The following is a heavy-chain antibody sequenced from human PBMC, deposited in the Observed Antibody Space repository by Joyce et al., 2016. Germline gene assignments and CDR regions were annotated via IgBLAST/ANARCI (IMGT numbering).Heavy chain of an antibody. V-gene: IGHV1-2*06. D-gene: IGHD2-2*01. CDR1: GYSFSYSY. Sequence: QVNLVQSGAEVKKPGASVKVSCTASGYSFSYSYIHWVRQAPGQGVQCLGRINPDTCDTIYAQKFQGRVTLTRDTFISTVYMEVSRLRSDDTAVYFCARGPMPPYAFDVWGQGTLVTVST. J-gene: IGHJ3*01. CDR2: INPDTCDT. CDR3: ARGPMPPYAFDV.